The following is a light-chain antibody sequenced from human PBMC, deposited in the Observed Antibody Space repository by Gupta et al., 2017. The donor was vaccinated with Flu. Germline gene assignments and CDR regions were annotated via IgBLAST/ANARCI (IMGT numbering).Light chain of an antibody. CDR2: AAS. CDR3: QQNFSLPQT. J-gene: IGKJ1*01. CDR1: QNIGNY. V-gene: IGKV1-39*01. Sequence: DIQMTQSPSSLSASVGDRVTITCRASQNIGNYLNWYQQKPGNAPKFLVYAASSVHSGVPSRFSASGSGTDFALTINSRQPEDFATYYCQQNFSLPQTFGQGTKVEI.